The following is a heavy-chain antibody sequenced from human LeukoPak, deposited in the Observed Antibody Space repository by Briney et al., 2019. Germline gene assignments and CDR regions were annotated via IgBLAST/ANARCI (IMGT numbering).Heavy chain of an antibody. CDR3: AKDRRMYSSGGYFDY. V-gene: IGHV3-23*01. J-gene: IGHJ4*02. CDR2: ISGSGGST. CDR1: GFTFSSYA. D-gene: IGHD6-19*01. Sequence: GGSLRLSCAASGFTFSSYAMSWVRQAPGKRLEWVSAISGSGGSTYYADSVKGRFTISRDNSKNTLYLQMNSLRAEDTAVYYCAKDRRMYSSGGYFDYWGQGTLVTVSS.